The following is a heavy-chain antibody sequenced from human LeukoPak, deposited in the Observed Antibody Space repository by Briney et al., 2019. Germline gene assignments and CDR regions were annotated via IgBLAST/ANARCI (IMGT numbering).Heavy chain of an antibody. V-gene: IGHV4-34*01. J-gene: IGHJ4*02. D-gene: IGHD2-2*01. CDR1: GGSFSGYY. CDR2: INHSGST. CDR3: ARGLLGSSTSCYDDY. Sequence: PSETLSLTCAVYGGSFSGYYWSWIRQPPGKGLEWIGEINHSGSTNYNPSLKSRVTISVDTSKNQFSLKLSSVTAADTAVYYCARGLLGSSTSCYDDYWGQGTLVTVSS.